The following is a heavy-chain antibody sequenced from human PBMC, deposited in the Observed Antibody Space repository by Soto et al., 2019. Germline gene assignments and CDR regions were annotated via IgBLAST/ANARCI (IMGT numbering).Heavy chain of an antibody. D-gene: IGHD4-17*01. V-gene: IGHV3-20*04. CDR3: ARDHRWGYEYGDYGDT. J-gene: IGHJ5*01. CDR1: GFSLDEYG. CDR2: MHRNGGIT. Sequence: EVQLVESGGGVVRPGGSLRLACAISGFSLDEYGMSWVRQAPGKGPEWVSGMHRNGGITGYADSVKGRFTISSDDAKNSLYLQMNSLRAEDTAFYYCARDHRWGYEYGDYGDTWGHGTLGTVSS.